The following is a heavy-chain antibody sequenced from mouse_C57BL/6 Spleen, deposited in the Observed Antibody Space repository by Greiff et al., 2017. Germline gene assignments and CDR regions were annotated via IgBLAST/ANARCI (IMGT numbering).Heavy chain of an antibody. CDR3: ARGDDGYYFDY. D-gene: IGHD2-3*01. CDR1: GYAFSSYW. J-gene: IGHJ2*01. CDR2: IYPGDGDT. Sequence: VQLQQSGAELVKPGASVKISCKASGYAFSSYWMNWVKQRPGQGLEWIGQIYPGDGDTNYNGKFKGKATLTADKSSSTAYMQLSSLTSEDSAVYCCARGDDGYYFDYWGQGTNLTVSS. V-gene: IGHV1-80*01.